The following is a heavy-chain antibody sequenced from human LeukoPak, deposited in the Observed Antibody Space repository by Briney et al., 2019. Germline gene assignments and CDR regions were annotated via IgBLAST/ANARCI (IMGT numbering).Heavy chain of an antibody. D-gene: IGHD6-13*01. V-gene: IGHV3-9*01. CDR3: AKARVGYWDYFDY. CDR2: ISWNSGSI. CDR1: GFTFDDYA. Sequence: GGSLRLSCAASGFTFDDYAMHWVRQAPGKGLEWVSGISWNSGSIGYADSVKGRFTISRDNAKNSLYLQMNSLRAEDTALYYCAKARVGYWDYFDYWGQGTLVTVSS. J-gene: IGHJ4*02.